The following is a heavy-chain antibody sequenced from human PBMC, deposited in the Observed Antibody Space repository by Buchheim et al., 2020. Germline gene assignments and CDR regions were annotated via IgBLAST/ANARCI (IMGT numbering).Heavy chain of an antibody. CDR2: INHSGGT. V-gene: IGHV4-34*01. Sequence: QEQLRQWGAGLLKPSETLSLTCAVFGGSLSGDYWSWIRHPPGKGLEWIGEINHSGGTNYNPSLKSRVPISVETSKNQFSLNLSSVTAADTAVYYCAKGGDYMRNYWGQGTL. J-gene: IGHJ4*02. CDR3: AKGGDYMRNY. CDR1: GGSLSGDY. D-gene: IGHD4-17*01.